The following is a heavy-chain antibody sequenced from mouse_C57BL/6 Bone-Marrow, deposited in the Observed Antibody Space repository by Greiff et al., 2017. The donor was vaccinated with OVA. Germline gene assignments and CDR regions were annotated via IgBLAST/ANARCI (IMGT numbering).Heavy chain of an antibody. D-gene: IGHD1-1*01. Sequence: VQLQQSGPELVKPGASVKISCKASGYSFTDYNMNWVKQSNGKSLEWIGVINPNYGTTSYNQKFKGKATLTVDQSSSTAYMQLNSLTSEDSAVYYCARITTGVATRYWYFDVWGTGTTVTVSS. CDR1: GYSFTDYN. CDR2: INPNYGTT. J-gene: IGHJ1*03. V-gene: IGHV1-39*01. CDR3: ARITTGVATRYWYFDV.